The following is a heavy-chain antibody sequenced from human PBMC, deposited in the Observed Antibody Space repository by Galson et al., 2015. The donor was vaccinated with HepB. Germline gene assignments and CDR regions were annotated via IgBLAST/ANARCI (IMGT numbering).Heavy chain of an antibody. CDR2: INPNSGGT. CDR3: ARDLNYDYIWGSYRPY. CDR1: GYTFTGYY. V-gene: IGHV1-2*06. J-gene: IGHJ4*02. D-gene: IGHD3-16*02. Sequence: SVKVSCKASGYTFTGYYMHWVRQAPGQGLEWMGRINPNSGGTNYAQKFQGRVTMTRDTSISTAYMELSRLRSDDTAVYYCARDLNYDYIWGSYRPYWGQGTLVTVSS.